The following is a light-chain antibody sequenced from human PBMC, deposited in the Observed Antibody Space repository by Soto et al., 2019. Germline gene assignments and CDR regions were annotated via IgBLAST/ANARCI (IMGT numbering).Light chain of an antibody. J-gene: IGLJ2*01. CDR3: SSYTSSIVV. CDR2: EVS. Sequence: QSVLTQPASESGSPGQSITISCTGTSSDVGGYNYVSWYQQHPGKAPKLMIYEVSNRPSGVSNRFSGSKSGNTASLTISGLQAEDEADYYCSSYTSSIVVFGGGTKLTVL. V-gene: IGLV2-14*01. CDR1: SSDVGGYNY.